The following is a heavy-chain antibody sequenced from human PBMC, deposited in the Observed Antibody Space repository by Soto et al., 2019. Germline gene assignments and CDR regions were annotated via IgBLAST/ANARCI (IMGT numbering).Heavy chain of an antibody. CDR3: AREGYCTNGVCYTSRWFDP. CDR2: IGAYNGNT. Sequence: ASVKVSCKASGYTFTSYGISWVRQAPGQGLEWMGWIGAYNGNTNYAQKLQGRVTMTTDTSTSTAYMELRSLRSDDTAVYYCAREGYCTNGVCYTSRWFDPWGQGTLVTVSS. J-gene: IGHJ5*02. D-gene: IGHD2-8*01. CDR1: GYTFTSYG. V-gene: IGHV1-18*01.